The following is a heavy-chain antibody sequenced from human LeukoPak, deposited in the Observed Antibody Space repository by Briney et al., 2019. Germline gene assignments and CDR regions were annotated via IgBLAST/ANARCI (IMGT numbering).Heavy chain of an antibody. V-gene: IGHV3-23*01. CDR1: GFTFSSYA. CDR2: ISGSGGST. Sequence: GGSLRLSCAASGFTFSSYAMSWVRQAPGKGLEWVSAISGSGGSTYYADSVKGRFTISRDNSKNTLYLQMNSLRAEDTAVYYCAKDWSGLITFGGVTVNWGQGTLVTVSS. J-gene: IGHJ4*02. CDR3: AKDWSGLITFGGVTVN. D-gene: IGHD3-16*02.